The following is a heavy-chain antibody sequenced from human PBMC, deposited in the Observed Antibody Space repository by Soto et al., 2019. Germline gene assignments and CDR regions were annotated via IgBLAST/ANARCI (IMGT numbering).Heavy chain of an antibody. CDR2: LANDGSYQ. CDR3: ARSIGGSSYYPPDY. J-gene: IGHJ4*02. V-gene: IGHV3-30*03. Sequence: QVQLVESGGGVVQPGGSLRLSCAASGFTFSGYGMHWVRQSPGEGLEWVAILANDGSYQYYAESVKGRFTISRDNSKNTLYLQMDSLRPEVTAVYYCARSIGGSSYYPPDYWGQGTLVTVSS. CDR1: GFTFSGYG. D-gene: IGHD2-15*01.